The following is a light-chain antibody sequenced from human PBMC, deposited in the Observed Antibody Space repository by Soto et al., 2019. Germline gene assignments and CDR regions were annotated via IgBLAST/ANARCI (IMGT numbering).Light chain of an antibody. Sequence: QSVLTQPASVSGSPGQSITISCTGASSDVGGYNFVSWYQQHPGEAPKLVIYHVSDRPSGFSSRFSGSKSGNTASLTISRLQPEDEADYFCASYAGSDTVVFGTGTKLTVL. CDR3: ASYAGSDTVV. CDR1: SSDVGGYNF. V-gene: IGLV2-14*03. J-gene: IGLJ1*01. CDR2: HVS.